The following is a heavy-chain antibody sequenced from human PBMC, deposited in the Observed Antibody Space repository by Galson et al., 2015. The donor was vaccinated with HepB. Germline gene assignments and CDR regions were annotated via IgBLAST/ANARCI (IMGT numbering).Heavy chain of an antibody. CDR3: AKDDDSHGDSFQNK. J-gene: IGHJ4*02. CDR2: ISCGGANK. V-gene: IGHV3-30*04. D-gene: IGHD3-22*01. CDR1: GFTFNIYA. Sequence: SLRLSCAASGFTFNIYAFHWVRQAPGKGLEWLSFISCGGANKAYRDSVKGRFTISRDNSKNMVFLQMNGLRADDTAVYYCAKDDDSHGDSFQNKWGLGILVTVSS.